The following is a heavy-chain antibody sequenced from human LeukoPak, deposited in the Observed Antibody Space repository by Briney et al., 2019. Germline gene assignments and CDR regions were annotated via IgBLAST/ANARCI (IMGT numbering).Heavy chain of an antibody. CDR3: GKVNVDTAMLTGRYYYYGMDV. D-gene: IGHD5-18*01. Sequence: PGGSLRLSCAASGFTFDDYAMHWVRQGPGKGLEWVSLISGDGGSTYYADSVKGRFTISRDNSKNSLYLQMNSLRTEDTALYFSGKVNVDTAMLTGRYYYYGMDVWGQGTTVTVSS. V-gene: IGHV3-43*02. CDR2: ISGDGGST. J-gene: IGHJ6*02. CDR1: GFTFDDYA.